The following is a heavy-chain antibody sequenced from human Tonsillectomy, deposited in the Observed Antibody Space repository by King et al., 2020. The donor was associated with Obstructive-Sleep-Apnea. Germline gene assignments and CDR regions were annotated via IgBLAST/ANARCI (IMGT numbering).Heavy chain of an antibody. D-gene: IGHD3-22*01. CDR3: TRDYYGSGGYVDY. CDR1: GFTFGDYA. V-gene: IGHV3-49*03. J-gene: IGHJ4*02. CDR2: IRSKDYGATV. Sequence: VQLVESGGGLVQPGRSLRLSCTASGFTFGDYAVSWFRQAPGKGLEWVGFIRSKDYGATVEYAAPVKGRFSISRDDSKSIAYLHMNSLKTEDTAVFYCTRDYYGSGGYVDYWGQGTLVAVSS.